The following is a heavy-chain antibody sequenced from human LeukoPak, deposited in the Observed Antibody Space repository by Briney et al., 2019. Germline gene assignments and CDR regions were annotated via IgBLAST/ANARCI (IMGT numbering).Heavy chain of an antibody. V-gene: IGHV3-23*01. J-gene: IGHJ4*02. CDR2: ISGSGGST. D-gene: IGHD2-15*01. Sequence: GGSLRLSCAASGFTFSSYAMSWIRQAPGKGLEWVSAISGSGGSTYYADSVKGRFTISRDNSKNTLYLQMNSLRAEDTAVYYCAHPGYCSGGSCYDYWGQGTPVTVSS. CDR3: AHPGYCSGGSCYDY. CDR1: GFTFSSYA.